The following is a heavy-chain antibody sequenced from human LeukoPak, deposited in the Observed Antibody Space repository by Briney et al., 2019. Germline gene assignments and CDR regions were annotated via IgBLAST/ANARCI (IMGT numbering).Heavy chain of an antibody. CDR2: ISGSGGST. V-gene: IGHV3-23*01. CDR1: GFTVSSNY. CDR3: AKDRGSFQTGEVDY. D-gene: IGHD1-26*01. J-gene: IGHJ4*02. Sequence: PGGSLRLSCAASGFTVSSNYMSWVRQAPGKGLEWVSAISGSGGSTYYADSVKGRFTISRDNSKNTMYLQMNSLRAEDTAVYYCAKDRGSFQTGEVDYWGQGTLVTVSS.